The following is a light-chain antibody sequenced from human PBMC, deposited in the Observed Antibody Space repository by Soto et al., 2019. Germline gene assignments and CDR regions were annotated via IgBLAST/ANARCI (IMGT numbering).Light chain of an antibody. CDR3: CSYAGSNTYA. J-gene: IGLJ1*01. CDR1: SSDVGGYNY. CDR2: GVS. Sequence: QSALTQPRSVSGAPGQTVTISCTGTSSDVGGYNYVSWYQQHPGKAPKFMIYGVSKRPSGVPDRFSGSKSGNTASLTISGLQAEDEADYYCCSYAGSNTYAFGTGTKVTVL. V-gene: IGLV2-11*01.